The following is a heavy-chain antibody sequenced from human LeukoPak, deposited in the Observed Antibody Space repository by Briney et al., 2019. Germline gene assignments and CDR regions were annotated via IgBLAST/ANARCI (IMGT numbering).Heavy chain of an antibody. Sequence: SETLSLTCTVSGGSINIYYWNWIRQPAGKGLEWIGRMHSSGSTNYNPSFKSRVTISVDTSKNRFSLKLSSVTAADTAVYYCARVADYGSNSLPFYIWGQGTMVTVSS. CDR3: ARVADYGSNSLPFYI. CDR1: GGSINIYY. J-gene: IGHJ3*02. CDR2: MHSSGST. V-gene: IGHV4-4*07. D-gene: IGHD4-23*01.